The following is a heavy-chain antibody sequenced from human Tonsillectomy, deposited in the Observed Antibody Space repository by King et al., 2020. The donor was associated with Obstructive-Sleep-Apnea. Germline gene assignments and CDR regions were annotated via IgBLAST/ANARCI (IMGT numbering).Heavy chain of an antibody. Sequence: QLQESGPGLVKPSETLSLTCTVSGGSISSSNYYWGWIRQPPGKRLEWIVSIYYSGSTYYNPSLKSRVTISVDTSKNQSSLKLSSVTAADTAVYYCARDVPYCGGDCYTADWFDPWGQGTLVTVSS. D-gene: IGHD2-21*02. CDR3: ARDVPYCGGDCYTADWFDP. J-gene: IGHJ5*02. V-gene: IGHV4-39*07. CDR1: GGSISSSNYY. CDR2: IYYSGST.